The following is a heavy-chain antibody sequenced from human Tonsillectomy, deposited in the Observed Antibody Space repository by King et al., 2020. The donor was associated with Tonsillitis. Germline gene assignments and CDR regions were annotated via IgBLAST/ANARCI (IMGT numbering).Heavy chain of an antibody. CDR1: GGSISGGSYY. CDR3: ARRGRGGNDAFDI. Sequence: PLQESGPGLVKPSQTLSLTCTVSGGSISGGSYYWSWIRQPAGKGLEWIGRIYSSGLTNYNPSLRSRVTISVDTSKNQFSLRLSSVTAADTAVYYCARRGRGGNDAFDIWGQGTMVTVSS. J-gene: IGHJ3*02. CDR2: IYSSGLT. D-gene: IGHD3-10*01. V-gene: IGHV4-61*02.